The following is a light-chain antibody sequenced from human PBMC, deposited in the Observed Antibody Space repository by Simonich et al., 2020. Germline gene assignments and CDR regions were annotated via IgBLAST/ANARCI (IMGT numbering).Light chain of an antibody. Sequence: QSALTQPASVSGSPGQSITISCTGTSSDVGSYNLVSWYQQNPGKAPKRMIYDGSKRPSWVSNRFSGAKSGNTASLTISGLQAEYEADYYCCSYAGSSTFVVFGGGTKLTVL. CDR2: DGS. CDR1: SSDVGSYNL. V-gene: IGLV2-23*03. J-gene: IGLJ2*01. CDR3: CSYAGSSTFVV.